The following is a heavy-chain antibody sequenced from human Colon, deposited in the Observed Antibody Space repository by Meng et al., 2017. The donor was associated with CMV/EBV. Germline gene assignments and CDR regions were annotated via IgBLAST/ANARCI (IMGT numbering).Heavy chain of an antibody. J-gene: IGHJ6*02. CDR3: ARAVADTYGMDV. Sequence: ASVKVSCKASGYTFTGYYMHWVRPAPGQGPEWMGWINPTSGNTKYAQKFEGRVTITRDTSTSTAYMELRTLTSDDTAVYYCARAVADTYGMDVWGQGTTVTVSS. D-gene: IGHD6-19*01. CDR1: GYTFTGYY. V-gene: IGHV1-2*02. CDR2: INPTSGNT.